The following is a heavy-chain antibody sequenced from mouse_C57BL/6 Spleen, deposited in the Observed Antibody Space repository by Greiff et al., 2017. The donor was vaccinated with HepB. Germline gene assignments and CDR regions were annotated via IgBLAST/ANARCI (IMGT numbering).Heavy chain of an antibody. V-gene: IGHV1-80*01. CDR2: IYPGDGDT. CDR1: GYAFSSYW. J-gene: IGHJ2*01. CDR3: ARRDYYGSSLHFDY. D-gene: IGHD1-1*01. Sequence: VQLQESGAELVKPGASVKISCKASGYAFSSYWMNWVKQRPGKGLEWIGQIYPGDGDTNYNGKFKGKATLTADKSSSTAYMQLSSLTSEDSAVYFCARRDYYGSSLHFDYWGQGTTLTVSS.